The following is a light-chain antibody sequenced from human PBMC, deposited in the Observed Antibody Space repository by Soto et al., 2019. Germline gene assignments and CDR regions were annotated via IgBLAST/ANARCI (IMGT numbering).Light chain of an antibody. CDR1: SSDVGVYNH. J-gene: IGLJ1*01. Sequence: QSVLTQPASVSGSPGQSVTISCTGTSSDVGVYNHVSWYQHHPGKATKRIIYEVTKQPSVVSNRFSGTKSGDTASLTISGLQAEDEADYYCRSHTASTTRIFGTGTKVTVL. CDR2: EVT. CDR3: RSHTASTTRI. V-gene: IGLV2-14*01.